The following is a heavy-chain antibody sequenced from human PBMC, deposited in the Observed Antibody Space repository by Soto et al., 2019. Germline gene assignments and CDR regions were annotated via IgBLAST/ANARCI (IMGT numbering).Heavy chain of an antibody. CDR1: GGSFSGYY. J-gene: IGHJ6*03. D-gene: IGHD3-16*02. CDR2: INHSGST. CDR3: ARGVEYYDYIWGSYRFHYYYYYYMDV. Sequence: QVQLQQWGAGLLKPSETLSLTCAVYGGSFSGYYWSWIRQPPGKGLEWIGEINHSGSTNYNPSLKSRVTISVDPSKNQFSLKLSSVTAADTAVYYCARGVEYYDYIWGSYRFHYYYYYYMDVWGKGTTVTVSS. V-gene: IGHV4-34*01.